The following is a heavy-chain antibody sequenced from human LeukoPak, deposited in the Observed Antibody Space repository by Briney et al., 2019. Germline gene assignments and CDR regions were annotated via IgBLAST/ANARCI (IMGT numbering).Heavy chain of an antibody. Sequence: GGSLRLSCAASGFTVSTKYMSWVRQAPGKGLEWVSGISWNSGSIGYADSVKGRFTISRDNAKNSLHLQMNSLRAEDMALYYCAKGYCSSTSCSALFDYWGQGTLVTVSS. J-gene: IGHJ4*02. CDR3: AKGYCSSTSCSALFDY. D-gene: IGHD2-2*01. V-gene: IGHV3-9*03. CDR1: GFTVSTKY. CDR2: ISWNSGSI.